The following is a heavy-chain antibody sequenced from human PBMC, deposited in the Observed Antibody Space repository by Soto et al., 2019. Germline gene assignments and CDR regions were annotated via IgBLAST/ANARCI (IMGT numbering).Heavy chain of an antibody. V-gene: IGHV3-33*01. CDR3: ARDSGGGGFDY. Sequence: QVQLVESGGGVVQPGRSLRLSCAASGFTFSSYGMHWVRQAPGKGLEWVAVIWYDGSNKYYADSVKGRFTISRDNSKKTLYLQMNSLRAEDTAVYYCARDSGGGGFDYWGQGTLVTVSS. J-gene: IGHJ4*02. D-gene: IGHD3-10*01. CDR1: GFTFSSYG. CDR2: IWYDGSNK.